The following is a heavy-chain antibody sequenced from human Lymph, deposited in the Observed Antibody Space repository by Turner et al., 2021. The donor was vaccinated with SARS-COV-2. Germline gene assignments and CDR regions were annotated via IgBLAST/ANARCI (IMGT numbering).Heavy chain of an antibody. CDR3: ARDLGPLAFDI. V-gene: IGHV3-53*02. Sequence: EVQLVATGGGLIQPGGSLRLSCPASGFTVSSNYMTWVRQAQGKGREWVSVIYIGGTRYYADSVKGRFTISRDNSKNTLYLQMNSLRAEDTAVYYCARDLGPLAFDIWGQGTMVTVSS. J-gene: IGHJ3*02. CDR2: IYIGGTR. CDR1: GFTVSSNY.